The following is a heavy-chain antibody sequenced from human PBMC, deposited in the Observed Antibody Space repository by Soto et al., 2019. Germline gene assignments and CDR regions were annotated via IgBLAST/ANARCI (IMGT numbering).Heavy chain of an antibody. D-gene: IGHD3-3*01. CDR3: AKHDFWTLYNTGLDS. J-gene: IGHJ4*02. CDR2: ISGSGGDT. Sequence: EVQLLESGGGLVQPGGSLRLSCSASGFTFTSYAMSWVRQAPGKGLEWVSGISGSGGDTKSADSVKGRFTISRDNFKNMLYLQMNSLRAEDTAVYYCAKHDFWTLYNTGLDSWGQGTLVTASS. V-gene: IGHV3-23*01. CDR1: GFTFTSYA.